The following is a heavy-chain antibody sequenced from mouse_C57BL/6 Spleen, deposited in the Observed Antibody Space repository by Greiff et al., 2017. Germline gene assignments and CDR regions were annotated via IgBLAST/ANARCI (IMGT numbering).Heavy chain of an antibody. Sequence: VKLQESGAELVRPGASVTLSCKASGYTFTDYEMHWVKQTPVHGLEWIGAIDPETGGTAYNQKFKGKAILTADKSSSTAYMELRSLTSEDSAVYYCTRTVVTMDYWGQGTSVTVSS. CDR3: TRTVVTMDY. CDR1: GYTFTDYE. V-gene: IGHV1-15*01. D-gene: IGHD1-1*01. CDR2: IDPETGGT. J-gene: IGHJ4*01.